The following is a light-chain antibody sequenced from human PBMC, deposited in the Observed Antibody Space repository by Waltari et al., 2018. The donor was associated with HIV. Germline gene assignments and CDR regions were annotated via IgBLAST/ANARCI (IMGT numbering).Light chain of an antibody. CDR3: SSYTSSSTPVV. V-gene: IGLV2-14*01. CDR1: SSDIGTYNY. J-gene: IGLJ2*01. Sequence: QSALTQPASVSGSPGQSITISCTGTSSDIGTYNYVSWYQQHPGNAPKPMIYDVSNRPSGVSNRFAGSKSGNTASLTISGLQAEDEADYYCSSYTSSSTPVVFGGGTKLTVL. CDR2: DVS.